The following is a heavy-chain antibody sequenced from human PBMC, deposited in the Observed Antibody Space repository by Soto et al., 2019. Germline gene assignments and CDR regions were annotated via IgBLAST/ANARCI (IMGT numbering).Heavy chain of an antibody. J-gene: IGHJ4*02. Sequence: SETLSLTCTVSGGSISSGGYSWSWIRQPPGKDLVWIGYIYHSGSTYYNPSLKSRVTISLDRSKNHFSLKLSSVSAADTAVYYCARAQWLVLDYWGQGTLVTVSS. D-gene: IGHD6-19*01. CDR1: GGSISSGGYS. CDR3: ARAQWLVLDY. CDR2: IYHSGST. V-gene: IGHV4-30-2*01.